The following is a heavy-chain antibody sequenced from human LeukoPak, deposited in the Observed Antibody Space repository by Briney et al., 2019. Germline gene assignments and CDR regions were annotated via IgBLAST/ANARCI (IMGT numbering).Heavy chain of an antibody. J-gene: IGHJ2*01. CDR1: GGSISSYY. Sequence: SETLSLTCTVSGGSISSYYWSWIRQPPGKGLEWIGYIYYSGSTNYNPSLKSRVTISVDTSKNQFSLKLSSVTAADTAVYYCARAPVPFWYFDLWGRGTLVTVSS. CDR3: ARAPVPFWYFDL. CDR2: IYYSGST. V-gene: IGHV4-59*12.